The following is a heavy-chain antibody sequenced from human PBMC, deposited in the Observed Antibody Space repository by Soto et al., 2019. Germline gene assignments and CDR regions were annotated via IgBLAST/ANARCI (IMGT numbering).Heavy chain of an antibody. CDR3: ARHPERIAEIGWFDP. J-gene: IGHJ5*02. D-gene: IGHD6-13*01. CDR2: ISGSGDMT. Sequence: PGGSLRLSCAASGFTFSNYAMTWVRQAPGKGLEWVSVISGSGDMTHYADSVKGRFTISRDNAKNSLYLQMNSLRAEDTAVYYCARHPERIAEIGWFDPWGQGTLVTVSS. CDR1: GFTFSNYA. V-gene: IGHV3-23*01.